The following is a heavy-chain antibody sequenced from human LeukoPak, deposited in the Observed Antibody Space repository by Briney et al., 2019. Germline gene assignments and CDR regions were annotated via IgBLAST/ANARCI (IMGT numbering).Heavy chain of an antibody. CDR3: ARDKPTGYSSGWYGPRGYFDL. CDR2: ISSSSSYI. Sequence: PGGSLRLSCAASGFTFSSYSMNWVRQAPGKGLEWVSSISSSSSYIYYADSVKGRFTISRDNAKNSLYLQMNSLRAEDTAVYYCARDKPTGYSSGWYGPRGYFDLWGRGTLVTVSS. D-gene: IGHD6-19*01. J-gene: IGHJ2*01. CDR1: GFTFSSYS. V-gene: IGHV3-21*01.